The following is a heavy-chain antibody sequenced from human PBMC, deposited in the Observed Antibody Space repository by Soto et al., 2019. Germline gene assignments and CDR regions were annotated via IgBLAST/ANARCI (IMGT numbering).Heavy chain of an antibody. V-gene: IGHV4-59*12. CDR1: GGSISSYY. D-gene: IGHD6-13*01. Sequence: SETLSLTCTVSGGSISSYYWSWIRQPPGKGLEWIGYIYYSGSTNYNPSLKGRVTISVDTSKNQFSLKLSSVTAADTAVYYCARDRTKIAAAAEGGTYYYYGMDVWGQGTTVTVSS. CDR2: IYYSGST. CDR3: ARDRTKIAAAAEGGTYYYYGMDV. J-gene: IGHJ6*02.